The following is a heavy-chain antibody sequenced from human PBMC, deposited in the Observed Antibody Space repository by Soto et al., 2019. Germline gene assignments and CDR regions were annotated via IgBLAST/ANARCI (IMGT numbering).Heavy chain of an antibody. CDR3: AKAQWLLGGDYFDS. Sequence: VQLLESGGGLVQPGGSLRLSCEASGFIFGAYAMAWVRQAPGKGLEWVASISDTVGTTYYADSVKSRFTISRDKSKHALFLQMNSLRVDDTAVYYCAKAQWLLGGDYFDSWGHGTLVTVAS. CDR1: GFIFGAYA. D-gene: IGHD6-19*01. CDR2: ISDTVGTT. V-gene: IGHV3-23*01. J-gene: IGHJ4*01.